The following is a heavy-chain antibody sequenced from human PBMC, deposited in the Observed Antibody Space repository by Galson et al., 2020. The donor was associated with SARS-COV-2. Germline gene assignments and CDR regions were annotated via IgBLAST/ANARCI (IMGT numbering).Heavy chain of an antibody. CDR3: ARARIVVVINAFDI. CDR1: GGSISSGGYY. V-gene: IGHV4-31*03. CDR2: IYYSGST. D-gene: IGHD3-22*01. J-gene: IGHJ3*02. Sequence: SETLSLTCTVSGGSISSGGYYWSWIRQHPGKGLEWIGYIYYSGSTYYNTSLKSRVTISVDTSKNQFSLKLSSVTAADTAVYYCARARIVVVINAFDIWGQGTMVTVSS.